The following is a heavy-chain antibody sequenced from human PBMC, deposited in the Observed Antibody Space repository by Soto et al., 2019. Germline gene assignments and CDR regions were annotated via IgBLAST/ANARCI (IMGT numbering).Heavy chain of an antibody. CDR2: ISYDGSNK. CDR3: AKMAGVGYYYGMDV. J-gene: IGHJ6*02. V-gene: IGHV3-30*18. Sequence: GGSLRLYCAASGFTFSSYGMHWVRQAPGKGLEWVAVISYDGSNKYYADSVKGRFTISRDNSKNTLYLQMNSLRAEDTAVYYSAKMAGVGYYYGMDVWGQGTTVTVPS. CDR1: GFTFSSYG.